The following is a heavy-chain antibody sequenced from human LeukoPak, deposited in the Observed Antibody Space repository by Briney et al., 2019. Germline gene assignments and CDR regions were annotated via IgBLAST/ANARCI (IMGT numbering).Heavy chain of an antibody. Sequence: RASVKVSCKASGYTFTSYAMNWVRQAPGQGLEWMGWINTNTGNPTYAQGFTGRFVFSLDTSVSTAYLQISSLKAEDTAVYYCARMHYCSSTSCFYWFDPWGQGTLVTVSS. CDR3: ARMHYCSSTSCFYWFDP. V-gene: IGHV7-4-1*02. CDR1: GYTFTSYA. D-gene: IGHD2-2*01. CDR2: INTNTGNP. J-gene: IGHJ5*02.